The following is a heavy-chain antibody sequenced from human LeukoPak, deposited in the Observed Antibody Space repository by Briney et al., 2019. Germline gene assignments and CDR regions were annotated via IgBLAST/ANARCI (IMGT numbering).Heavy chain of an antibody. CDR3: ARDRALYSSGWYVGAFDI. D-gene: IGHD6-19*01. Sequence: GGSLRLSCAASGFTFSSYGMHWVRQAPGKGLEWVAVISYDGSNKYYADSVKGRFTISRDNSKNTLYLQMNSLRAEDTAVYYCARDRALYSSGWYVGAFDIWGQGTMVTVSS. CDR2: ISYDGSNK. V-gene: IGHV3-30*03. CDR1: GFTFSSYG. J-gene: IGHJ3*02.